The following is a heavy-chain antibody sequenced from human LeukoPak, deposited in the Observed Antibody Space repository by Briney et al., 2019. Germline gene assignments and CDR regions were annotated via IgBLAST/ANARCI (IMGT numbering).Heavy chain of an antibody. Sequence: SETLSLTCTVSGYSISSGYYWGWIRQPPGKGLEWIGNIYHGGSTYSNPSLKSRVIISVDTSKNQFSLKLSSVTAADTAVYWCARGAFGVLLSAFDIWGQGTMVTVSS. CDR3: ARGAFGVLLSAFDI. CDR2: IYHGGST. D-gene: IGHD3-3*01. J-gene: IGHJ3*02. V-gene: IGHV4-38-2*02. CDR1: GYSISSGYY.